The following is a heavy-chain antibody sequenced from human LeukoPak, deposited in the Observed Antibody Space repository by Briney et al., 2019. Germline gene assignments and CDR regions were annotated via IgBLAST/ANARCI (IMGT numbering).Heavy chain of an antibody. CDR2: IKQDGSKK. D-gene: IGHD1-14*01. CDR3: ARGETSYGK. V-gene: IGHV3-7*03. Sequence: PGGSLRLSCADSGCTFSSYWMSWVRQAPGKGLEWVANIKQDGSKKHYVDSVKGRFTISRDNAKNSLYLQMNSLRAEDTAVYYCARGETSYGKWGQGTLVTVSS. J-gene: IGHJ4*02. CDR1: GCTFSSYW.